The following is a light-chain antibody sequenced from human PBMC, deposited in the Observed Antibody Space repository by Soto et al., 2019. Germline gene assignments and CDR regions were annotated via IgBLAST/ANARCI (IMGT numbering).Light chain of an antibody. CDR1: KLGDKY. CDR3: QAWDSSTV. V-gene: IGLV3-1*01. CDR2: QDN. Sequence: SYELTQPPSVSVSPGQTATIACSGDKLGDKYASWYQQKPGQSPVLVIYQDNKRPSGIPERFSGSNSGNTATLTISGTQAMDEADYYCQAWDSSTVFGTGTKLTVL. J-gene: IGLJ1*01.